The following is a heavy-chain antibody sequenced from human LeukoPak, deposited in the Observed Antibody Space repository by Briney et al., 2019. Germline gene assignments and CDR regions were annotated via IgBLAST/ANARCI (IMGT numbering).Heavy chain of an antibody. CDR1: GYSFTSYC. Sequence: GESLKISCKGSGYSFTSYCIGWVRQMPGKGLEWMEIIYPGDSDTRYSPSFQGQVTISADKSISTAYLQWSSLKASDTAMYYCATSGRRDGYNYGDAFDIWGQGTMVTVSS. CDR3: ATSGRRDGYNYGDAFDI. V-gene: IGHV5-51*01. J-gene: IGHJ3*02. CDR2: IYPGDSDT. D-gene: IGHD5-24*01.